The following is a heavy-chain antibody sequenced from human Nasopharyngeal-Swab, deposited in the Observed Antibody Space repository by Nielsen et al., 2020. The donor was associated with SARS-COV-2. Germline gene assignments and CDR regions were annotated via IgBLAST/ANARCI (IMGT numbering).Heavy chain of an antibody. J-gene: IGHJ5*02. Sequence: SETLSLTCTVSGDSISTSRYYWDWIRQPPGKGLEWIGSIYYSGSTYYNPSLKSRVTISVDRSKNQFSLKLSSVTAADTAVYYCARGGAWRFDPWGQGTLVTVSS. CDR1: GDSISTSRYY. D-gene: IGHD2-21*02. CDR3: ARGGAWRFDP. V-gene: IGHV4-39*07. CDR2: IYYSGST.